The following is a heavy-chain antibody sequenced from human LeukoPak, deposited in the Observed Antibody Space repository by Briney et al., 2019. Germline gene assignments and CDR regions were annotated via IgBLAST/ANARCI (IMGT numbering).Heavy chain of an antibody. CDR1: GFTFSGYW. D-gene: IGHD5-18*01. V-gene: IGHV3-7*05. CDR3: ATVRTYTNFDY. CDR2: INQDGSQK. Sequence: QPGGSLRLSCAASGFTFSGYWMSWVRRAPGKGLEWVANINQDGSQKYYVDSVKGRFTISRDNAKNSLYLQMNSLRAEDTAVYYCATVRTYTNFDYWGQGTLVTVSS. J-gene: IGHJ4*02.